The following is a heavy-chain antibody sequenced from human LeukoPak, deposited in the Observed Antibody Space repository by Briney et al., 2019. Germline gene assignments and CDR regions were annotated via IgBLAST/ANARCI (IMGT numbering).Heavy chain of an antibody. CDR1: GFTFSSYA. CDR3: ARSLPVTTVSSLDY. CDR2: ISYYGSNK. V-gene: IGHV3-30-3*01. Sequence: QPGGSLRLSCAASGFTFSSYAMHWVRHAPGKGLEWVAVISYYGSNKYYADSVKGRFTISRDNSKNTLYLQMNSVRAEDTAGYYCARSLPVTTVSSLDYWGQETLVTVSS. J-gene: IGHJ4*02. D-gene: IGHD4-17*01.